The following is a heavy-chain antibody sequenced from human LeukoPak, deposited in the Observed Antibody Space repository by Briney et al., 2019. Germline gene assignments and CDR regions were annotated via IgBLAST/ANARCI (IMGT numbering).Heavy chain of an antibody. Sequence: PGGSLRLSCAASGFSFCSYWMNWVCQALGKGLEWVANIKQDGSEKYYVDSVGGRFTISRDNAKNSLYLQMNSLRAEDTAVYYCARRRSRGYKDDAFDIWGQGTMVTVSS. CDR1: GFSFCSYW. J-gene: IGHJ3*02. CDR2: IKQDGSEK. V-gene: IGHV3-7*01. CDR3: ARRRSRGYKDDAFDI. D-gene: IGHD3-22*01.